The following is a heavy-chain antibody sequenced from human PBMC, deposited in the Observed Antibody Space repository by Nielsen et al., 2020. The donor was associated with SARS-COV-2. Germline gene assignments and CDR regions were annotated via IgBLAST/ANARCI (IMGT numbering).Heavy chain of an antibody. CDR1: GFTFSSYS. D-gene: IGHD6-19*01. J-gene: IGHJ4*02. Sequence: GGSLRLSCAASGFTFSSYSMNWVRQAPGKGLEWVSSISSSRSYIYYADSVKGRFTISRDNAKNSLYLQMNSLRAEDTAVYYCARVPQSSGWIYWDWGQGTLVTVSS. CDR2: ISSSRSYI. V-gene: IGHV3-21*01. CDR3: ARVPQSSGWIYWD.